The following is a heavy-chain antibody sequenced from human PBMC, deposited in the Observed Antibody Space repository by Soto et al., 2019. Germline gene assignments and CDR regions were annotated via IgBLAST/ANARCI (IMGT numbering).Heavy chain of an antibody. Sequence: QITLKESGPTLVKPTQTLTLTCTFSGFSLSTSGVGVGWIRQPPGKALEWLALIYWDDDKRYSPSLKSRLTITKDTSKHQVVLTMTSMDPVDTATYYCAHTHRDGYPKTWGQGTLVTVSS. CDR3: AHTHRDGYPKT. D-gene: IGHD5-12*01. CDR2: IYWDDDK. J-gene: IGHJ5*02. CDR1: GFSLSTSGVG. V-gene: IGHV2-5*02.